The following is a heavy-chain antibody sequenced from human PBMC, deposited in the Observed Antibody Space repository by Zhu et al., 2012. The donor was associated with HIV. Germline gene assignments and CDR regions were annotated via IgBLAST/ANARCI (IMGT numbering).Heavy chain of an antibody. J-gene: IGHJ4*02. CDR2: IDHGGST. CDR3: ARHSRYDIVTGWGHFDF. D-gene: IGHD3-9*01. Sequence: QVQLQQWGAGLLKPSETLSLTCAVYGGSFSGYYWSWIRQSPEKGLEWIGEIDHGGSTDYSPSLKSRVTISVDRSKNQFSLELTSVSAADTAVYYCARHSRYDIVTGWGHFDFWGQGTLVTVSS. CDR1: GGSFSGYY. V-gene: IGHV4-34*01.